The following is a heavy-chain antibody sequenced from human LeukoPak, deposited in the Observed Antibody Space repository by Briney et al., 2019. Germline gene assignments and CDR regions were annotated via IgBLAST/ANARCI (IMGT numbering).Heavy chain of an antibody. CDR3: ARVRYCDSTSCYFADY. CDR2: IKEDGSEK. CDR1: GFTFSSYW. D-gene: IGHD2-2*01. J-gene: IGHJ4*02. V-gene: IGHV3-7*04. Sequence: GGSLRLSCSASGFTFSSYWMSWVRQAPGKGLEWVANIKEDGSEKYYVDSVKGRFTVSRDSAKNSLYLQMNSLSPEDTAVYYCARVRYCDSTSCYFADYWGQGTLVTVSS.